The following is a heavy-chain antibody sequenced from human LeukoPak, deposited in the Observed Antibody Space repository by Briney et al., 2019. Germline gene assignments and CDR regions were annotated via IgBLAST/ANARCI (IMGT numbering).Heavy chain of an antibody. CDR3: ARAQGAHFRFDY. V-gene: IGHV3-53*01. J-gene: IGHJ4*02. CDR2: IYSGGST. D-gene: IGHD3-16*01. CDR1: GFTVSSND. Sequence: PGGSLRLSCAASGFTVSSNDMSWVRQAPGKGLEWVSVIYSGGSTYYADSVKGRFTISRDSSKNTLYLQMNSLRAEDTAVYYCARAQGAHFRFDYWGQGTLVTVSS.